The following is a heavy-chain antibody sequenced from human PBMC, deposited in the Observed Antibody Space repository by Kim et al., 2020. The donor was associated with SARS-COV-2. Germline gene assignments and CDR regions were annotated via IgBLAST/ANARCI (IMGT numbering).Heavy chain of an antibody. D-gene: IGHD3-22*01. J-gene: IGHJ4*02. Sequence: YRPSFQGQVTISADKSISTAYLQWSSLKASDTAMYYCAISGTGLSSGYNYWGQGTLVTVSS. CDR3: AISGTGLSSGYNY. V-gene: IGHV5-51*01.